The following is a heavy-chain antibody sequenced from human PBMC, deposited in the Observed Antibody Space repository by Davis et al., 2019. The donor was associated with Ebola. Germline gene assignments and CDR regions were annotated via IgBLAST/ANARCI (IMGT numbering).Heavy chain of an antibody. CDR1: GGSVSSGSYY. CDR2: IYYSGST. V-gene: IGHV4-61*01. D-gene: IGHD3-3*01. CDR3: ARGDFISSGYLGY. J-gene: IGHJ4*02. Sequence: PSETLSLTCTVSGGSVSSGSYYWSWIRQPPGKGLEWIGYIYYSGSTNYNPSLKSRVTISVDTSKNQFSLKLSSVTAADTAVYYCARGDFISSGYLGYWGQGTLVTVSS.